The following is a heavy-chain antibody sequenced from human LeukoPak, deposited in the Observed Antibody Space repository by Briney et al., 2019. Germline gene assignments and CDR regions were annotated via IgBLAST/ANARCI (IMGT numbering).Heavy chain of an antibody. Sequence: SETLSLTCTVSGGSISSSSYYWGWIRQPPGTGLEWIGSIYYSGSTYYNPSLKSRVTISVDTSKNQFSLKLSSVTAADTAVYYCARLNGDYPVYFDYWGQGTLVTVSS. V-gene: IGHV4-39*01. CDR3: ARLNGDYPVYFDY. D-gene: IGHD4-17*01. CDR2: IYYSGST. J-gene: IGHJ4*02. CDR1: GGSISSSSYY.